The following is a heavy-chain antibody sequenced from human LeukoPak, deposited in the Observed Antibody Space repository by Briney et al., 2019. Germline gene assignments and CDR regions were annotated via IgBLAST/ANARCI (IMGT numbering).Heavy chain of an antibody. V-gene: IGHV4-31*03. CDR2: IYYSGST. CDR1: GGSISSGGYY. Sequence: PSETLSLTCTVSGGSISSGGYYWSWIRQHPGKGLEWIGYIYYSGSTYYNPSLKSRVTISVDTSKNQFSLKLSSVTAADTAMYYCARRPSGYQPSGFDYWGQGTLVTVSS. D-gene: IGHD3-22*01. J-gene: IGHJ4*02. CDR3: ARRPSGYQPSGFDY.